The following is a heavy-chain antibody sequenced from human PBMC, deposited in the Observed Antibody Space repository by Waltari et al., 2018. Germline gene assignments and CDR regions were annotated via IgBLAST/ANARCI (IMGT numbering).Heavy chain of an antibody. CDR2: IYYSGST. V-gene: IGHV4-59*01. J-gene: IGHJ6*04. Sequence: QVQLQESGTGLVKPSETLSLTCTVSGGSISRYYWSWIRQPPGKGLEWIGYIYYSGSTNYSPSLKSRVTISVDTSKNQFSLKLSSVTAADTAVYYCARGDHYYYHMDVWGKGTTVTISS. CDR3: ARGDHYYYHMDV. CDR1: GGSISRYY. D-gene: IGHD3-16*01.